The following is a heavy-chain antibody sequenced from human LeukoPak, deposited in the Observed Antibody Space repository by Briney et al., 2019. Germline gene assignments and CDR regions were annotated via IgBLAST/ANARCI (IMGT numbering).Heavy chain of an antibody. V-gene: IGHV1-2*02. D-gene: IGHD3-10*01. CDR2: INPNSGGT. CDR1: GYTFTGYY. J-gene: IGHJ4*02. CDR3: ARLYYGSGRPFDY. Sequence: AASVKVSCKASGYTFTGYYMHWVRQAPGQGLEWMGWINPNSGGTNYAQKFQGRVTMTRDTSISTAYMELSRLRSDDTAVYYCARLYYGSGRPFDYWGQGTLVTVSS.